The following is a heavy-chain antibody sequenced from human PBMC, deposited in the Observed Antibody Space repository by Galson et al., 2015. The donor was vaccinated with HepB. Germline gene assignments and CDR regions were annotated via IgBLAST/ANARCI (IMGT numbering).Heavy chain of an antibody. Sequence: SVKVSCKASGYTFTSNDINWVRQAAGQGLEWMGWMNPNSGNTGYAQKFQGRVTMTKDISISTAYMELSSLRSEDTAIYYCARVPPYCSNSNCNPREGIDDGGQGTTVTVSS. CDR1: GYTFTSND. D-gene: IGHD2-8*01. J-gene: IGHJ6*02. CDR3: ARVPPYCSNSNCNPREGIDD. CDR2: MNPNSGNT. V-gene: IGHV1-8*01.